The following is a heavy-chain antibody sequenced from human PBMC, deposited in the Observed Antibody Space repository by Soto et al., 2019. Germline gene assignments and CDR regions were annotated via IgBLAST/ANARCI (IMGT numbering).Heavy chain of an antibody. V-gene: IGHV3-74*01. CDR3: ARAYNYIIGFGMDV. CDR2: INSDGTST. D-gene: IGHD5-18*01. CDR1: GFTFSGHW. J-gene: IGHJ6*02. Sequence: GGSLRLSCAASGFTFSGHWMHWVRQAPGKGLVWVSRINSDGTSTIYADSVKGRFTISRDNAKNTLYLQMNSLRVEDTAVYYCARAYNYIIGFGMDVWGQGTTVTVSS.